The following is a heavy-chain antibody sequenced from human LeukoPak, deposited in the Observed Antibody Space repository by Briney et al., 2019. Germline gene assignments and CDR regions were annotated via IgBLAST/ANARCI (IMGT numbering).Heavy chain of an antibody. CDR3: AKDSSGWYGGVYYFDY. D-gene: IGHD6-19*01. V-gene: IGHV1-2*02. CDR2: INPNSGGT. Sequence: GESLKISCKGSGYTFTGYYMHWVRQAPGQGLEWLGWINPNSGGTNYAQKFQGRVTMTRDTSISTAYMELSRLRSDDTAVYYCAKDSSGWYGGVYYFDYWGQGTLVTVSS. J-gene: IGHJ4*02. CDR1: GYTFTGYY.